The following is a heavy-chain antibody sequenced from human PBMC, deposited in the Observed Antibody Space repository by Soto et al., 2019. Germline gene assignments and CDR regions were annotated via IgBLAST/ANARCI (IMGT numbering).Heavy chain of an antibody. CDR3: ARESRFLEWLSLNWFDP. J-gene: IGHJ5*02. D-gene: IGHD3-3*01. CDR2: ISSSSSTI. CDR1: GFTFSSYS. Sequence: EVQLVESGGGLVQPGGSLRLSCAASGFTFSSYSMNWVRQAPGKGLEWVSYISSSSSTIYYADSVKGRFTISRDNAKSYLYLQMNSLSDEDTAVYYCARESRFLEWLSLNWFDPWGQGTLVTVSS. V-gene: IGHV3-48*02.